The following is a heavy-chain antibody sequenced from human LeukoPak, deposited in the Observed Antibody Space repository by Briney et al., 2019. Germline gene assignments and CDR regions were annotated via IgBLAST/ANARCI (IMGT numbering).Heavy chain of an antibody. CDR3: ARGLGFGRITIVRGVMKDY. Sequence: NWVRQPPGKGLEWIGEINHSGSTNYNPSLKSRVTISVDTSKNQFSLKLSSVTAADTAVYYCARGLGFGRITIVRGVMKDYWGQGTLVTVSS. CDR2: INHSGST. V-gene: IGHV4-34*01. D-gene: IGHD3-10*01. J-gene: IGHJ4*02.